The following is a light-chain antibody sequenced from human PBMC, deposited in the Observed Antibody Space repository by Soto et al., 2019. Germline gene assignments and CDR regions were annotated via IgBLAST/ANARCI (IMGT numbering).Light chain of an antibody. CDR2: AAS. J-gene: IGKJ1*01. CDR1: QGISNY. CDR3: QQYNSYS. Sequence: AIRMTQSPSSLSASTGDRVTITCRASQGISNYLAWYQQKPGKAPKLLIYAASTLQSGVPSRFSGSRSGTDFTLTISCLQSEDFATYYCQQYNSYSFGQGTKVDIK. V-gene: IGKV1-8*01.